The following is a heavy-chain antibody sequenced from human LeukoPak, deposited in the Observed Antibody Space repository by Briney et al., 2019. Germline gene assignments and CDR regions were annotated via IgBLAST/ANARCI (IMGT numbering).Heavy chain of an antibody. Sequence: PGRSLRLSCAVSGFTFRSYAMHWVRQAPGKGLEWVGFIRSKTYGGTTEYAASVKGRFTISRDDSKSIAYLQMNSLKTEDTAVYYCTGSFGQLTFFDYWGQGTLVTVSS. CDR1: GFTFRSYA. D-gene: IGHD3-10*01. CDR2: IRSKTYGGTT. J-gene: IGHJ4*02. V-gene: IGHV3-49*04. CDR3: TGSFGQLTFFDY.